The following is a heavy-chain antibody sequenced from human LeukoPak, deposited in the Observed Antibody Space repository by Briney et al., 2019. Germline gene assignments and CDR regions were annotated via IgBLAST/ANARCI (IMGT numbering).Heavy chain of an antibody. CDR1: GYRFTSDW. CDR3: ARLSGRVVCSAGSCYIDS. D-gene: IGHD2-15*01. V-gene: IGHV5-51*01. CDR2: IYPGDSDT. J-gene: IGHJ4*02. Sequence: GESLKISCKGSGYRFTSDWIGWVRQMPGKGLEWMGIIYPGDSDTRYSPSFQGHVTISAAKSVKTAYLQWSSLKASDTAMYYCARLSGRVVCSAGSCYIDSWGQGTLVTVSS.